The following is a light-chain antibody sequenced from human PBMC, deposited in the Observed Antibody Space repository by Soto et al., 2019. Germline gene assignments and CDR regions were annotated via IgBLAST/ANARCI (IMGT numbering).Light chain of an antibody. CDR2: KAS. Sequence: DIQMTQSPSILSASVGDRVTITCRASQSINSRLAWYQQKPGKAPNLLIYKASSLESGVPSRFSGSGSGTEFTLTISSLQPDDFATYYCQQYNNYWTFGQGTKVEIK. V-gene: IGKV1-5*03. CDR3: QQYNNYWT. J-gene: IGKJ1*01. CDR1: QSINSR.